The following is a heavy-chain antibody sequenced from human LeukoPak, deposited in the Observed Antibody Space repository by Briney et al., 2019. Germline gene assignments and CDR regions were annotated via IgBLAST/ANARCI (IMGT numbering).Heavy chain of an antibody. Sequence: ASVNVSCKASVYTFIGYYLHWVRQARGQGLEWMGWINPHNGDTNYAQRFQGRVTMTRDTSITTAYMELNRLKSDDTAVYYCATVRDIVVGGGPYYFDYWGQGTLVTVSS. CDR2: INPHNGDT. D-gene: IGHD2-15*01. J-gene: IGHJ4*02. V-gene: IGHV1-2*02. CDR1: VYTFIGYY. CDR3: ATVRDIVVGGGPYYFDY.